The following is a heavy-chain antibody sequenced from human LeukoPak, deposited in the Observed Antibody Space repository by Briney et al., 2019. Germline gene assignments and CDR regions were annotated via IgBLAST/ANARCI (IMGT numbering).Heavy chain of an antibody. CDR3: ARGSRWLLAFDI. Sequence: SETLSLTCTVSGGSISSYYWSWIRHPAGKGLEWIGRIYTSGSTNYNPSLKSRVTMSVDTSKNQFSLKLSSVTAADTAVYYCARGSRWLLAFDIWGQGTMVTVSS. CDR1: GGSISSYY. J-gene: IGHJ3*02. D-gene: IGHD6-19*01. CDR2: IYTSGST. V-gene: IGHV4-4*07.